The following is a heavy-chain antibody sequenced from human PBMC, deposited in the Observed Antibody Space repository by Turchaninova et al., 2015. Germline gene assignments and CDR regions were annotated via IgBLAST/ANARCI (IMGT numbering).Heavy chain of an antibody. CDR2: IKSKYDGGTT. Sequence: EVQLVESGGGLFKPGGSLRLSCEAFGFTCSHAWMRWGRQAPGKGLEGVGRIKSKYDGGTTDYAAPEKGRFTISRDDSKITLYLQMNSLKTEDTAVYYCTTASGSPPVVFWGQGTLVTVSS. J-gene: IGHJ4*02. D-gene: IGHD1-26*01. CDR3: TTASGSPPVVF. V-gene: IGHV3-15*01. CDR1: GFTCSHAW.